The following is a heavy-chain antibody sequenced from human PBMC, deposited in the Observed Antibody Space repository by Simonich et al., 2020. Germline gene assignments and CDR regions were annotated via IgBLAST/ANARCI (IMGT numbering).Heavy chain of an antibody. CDR2: INPKSGGT. CDR1: GYTFTGYY. J-gene: IGHJ3*02. D-gene: IGHD7-27*01. CDR3: ARGPRWTGDDAFDI. Sequence: QVQLVQSGAEVKKPGASVKVSCKASGYTFTGYYMHRVRQAPGQGLEWMGRINPKSGGTNYEQKFRGRGTMTRDTSISTAYMELSRLRSDDTAVYYCARGPRWTGDDAFDIWGQGTMVTFSS. V-gene: IGHV1-2*02.